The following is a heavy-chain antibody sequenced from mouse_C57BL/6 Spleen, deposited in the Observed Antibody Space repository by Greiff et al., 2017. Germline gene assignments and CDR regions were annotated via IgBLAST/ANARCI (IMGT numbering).Heavy chain of an antibody. V-gene: IGHV1-50*01. CDR2: IDPSDSYT. Sequence: QVQLQQPGAELVKPGASVKLSCKASGYTFTSYWMQWVKQRPGQGLEWIGEIDPSDSYTNYNQKFKGKATLTVDTSSSTAYMQLSSLTSEDSAVYHCARKGSGRAMDYWGQGTSVTVSS. J-gene: IGHJ4*01. CDR1: GYTFTSYW. CDR3: ARKGSGRAMDY.